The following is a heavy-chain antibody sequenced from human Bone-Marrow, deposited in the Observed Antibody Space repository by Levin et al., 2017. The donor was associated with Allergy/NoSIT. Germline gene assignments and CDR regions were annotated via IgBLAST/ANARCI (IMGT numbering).Heavy chain of an antibody. D-gene: IGHD6-19*01. J-gene: IGHJ4*02. CDR2: IYHSGGT. CDR3: ARIQGWYADYYFDY. CDR1: GESISRSNW. V-gene: IGHV4-4*02. Sequence: RSQTLSLTCAVSGESISRSNWWSWVRQPPGKGLEWIGEIYHSGGTKYNPSLKSRVTLSIDKSKNQFSLNMTSVTAADTAIYYCARIQGWYADYYFDYWGQGSLVTVSS.